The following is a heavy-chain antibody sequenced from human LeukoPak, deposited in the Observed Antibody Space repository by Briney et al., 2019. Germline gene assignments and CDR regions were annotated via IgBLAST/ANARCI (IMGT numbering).Heavy chain of an antibody. J-gene: IGHJ3*02. CDR2: MNPNSGNT. CDR3: ARKSYGYSYGYRKVGAFDI. D-gene: IGHD5-18*01. V-gene: IGHV1-8*01. Sequence: ASVKVSCKASGYTFTSYDINWVRQATGQGLEWMGWMNPNSGNTGYAQKFQGRVTMTGNTSISTAYMELSSLRSEDTAVYYCARKSYGYSYGYRKVGAFDIWGQGTMVTVSS. CDR1: GYTFTSYD.